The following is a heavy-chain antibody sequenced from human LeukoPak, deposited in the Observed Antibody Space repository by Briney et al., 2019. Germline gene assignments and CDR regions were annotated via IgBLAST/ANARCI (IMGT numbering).Heavy chain of an antibody. Sequence: GASVKVSFKASGGTFSSYAISWVRQAPGQGLEWMGGIIPIFCTANYAQKFQGSVTITADESTSTAYIELSSLRSEDTAVYYCARSMTTVTTRFDYWGQGTLVTVSS. CDR1: GGTFSSYA. CDR3: ARSMTTVTTRFDY. CDR2: IIPIFCTA. D-gene: IGHD4-11*01. V-gene: IGHV1-69*13. J-gene: IGHJ4*02.